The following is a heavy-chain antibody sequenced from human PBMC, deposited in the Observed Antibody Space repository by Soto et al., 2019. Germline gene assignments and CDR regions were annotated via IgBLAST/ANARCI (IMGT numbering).Heavy chain of an antibody. CDR1: GFTFSSYA. J-gene: IGHJ4*02. V-gene: IGHV3-23*01. D-gene: IGHD5-12*01. CDR3: AKDRVGDSGYDDFDY. CDR2: ISGSGGST. Sequence: PGGSLRLSCAASGFTFSSYAMSWVRQAPGKGLEWVSAISGSGGSTYYADSVKGRFTISRDNSKNTLYLQMNSLRAEDTAVYYCAKDRVGDSGYDDFDYWGQGTLVTVSS.